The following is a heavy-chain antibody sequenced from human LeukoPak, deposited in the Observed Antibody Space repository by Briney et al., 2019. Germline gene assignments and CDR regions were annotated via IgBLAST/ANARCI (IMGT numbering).Heavy chain of an antibody. CDR3: ARMIMHYDFWSGRMDYYGMDV. J-gene: IGHJ6*02. V-gene: IGHV3-13*01. CDR2: IGTAGDT. CDR1: GFTFSSYA. D-gene: IGHD3-3*01. Sequence: GGSLRLSCAASGFTFSSYAMSWVRQAPGKGLEWVSAIGTAGDTYYPGSVKSRFTISRENAKNSLYLQMNSLRAGDTAVYYCARMIMHYDFWSGRMDYYGMDVWGQGTTVTVSS.